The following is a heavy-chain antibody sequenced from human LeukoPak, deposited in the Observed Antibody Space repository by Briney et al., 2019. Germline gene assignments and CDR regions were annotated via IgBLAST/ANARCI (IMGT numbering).Heavy chain of an antibody. CDR2: IYTSGSA. Sequence: SETLSLTCTVSGDSISNYYWSWIRQAAGKGLEWIGRIYTSGSAIYNPSLKSRLTMSLDTSKNQFSLKLSSVTAADTAVYYCARGPERQQQDYWGQGTLVTVSS. D-gene: IGHD6-13*01. CDR3: ARGPERQQQDY. CDR1: GDSISNYY. J-gene: IGHJ4*02. V-gene: IGHV4-4*07.